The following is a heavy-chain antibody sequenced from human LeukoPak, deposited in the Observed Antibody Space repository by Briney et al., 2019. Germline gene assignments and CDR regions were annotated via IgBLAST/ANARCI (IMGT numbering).Heavy chain of an antibody. Sequence: SETLSLTCTVSGGSISKYYCTWIRQPPGKGLVWIGYGYYSGSTNYNPSLKSRVTISVDTSKNQFSLKLTPVTAADTAVYYCAIGFGVPAVEGWGQGTLVTVSS. CDR1: GGSISKYY. CDR3: AIGFGVPAVEG. V-gene: IGHV4-59*01. J-gene: IGHJ4*02. D-gene: IGHD2-2*01. CDR2: GYYSGST.